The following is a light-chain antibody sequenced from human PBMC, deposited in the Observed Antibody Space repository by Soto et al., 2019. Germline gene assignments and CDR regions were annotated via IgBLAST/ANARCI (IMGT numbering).Light chain of an antibody. CDR3: AAWDDSLNGRV. Sequence: QSALTQPPSASVTPGQRVTISCSGSSSNIGSHTVNWYQQLPGTAPKVLIYNDNLRPSGVPDRISGSKSGTSASLAISGLQSDDEADYYCAAWDDSLNGRVFGTGTKLTVL. CDR1: SSNIGSHT. J-gene: IGLJ1*01. CDR2: NDN. V-gene: IGLV1-44*01.